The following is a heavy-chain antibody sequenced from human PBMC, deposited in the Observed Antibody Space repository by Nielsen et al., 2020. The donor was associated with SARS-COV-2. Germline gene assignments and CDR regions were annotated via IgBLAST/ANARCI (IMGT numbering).Heavy chain of an antibody. CDR2: ISAYNGNT. J-gene: IGHJ4*02. CDR1: GYTFTSYG. Sequence: ASVKVSCKASGYTFTSYGISWVRQAPGQGLEWMGWISAYNGNTNYAQKLQGRVTITADESTSTAYMELSSLRSEDTAVYYCARVSQWELQVYWGQGTLVTVSS. CDR3: ARVSQWELQVY. V-gene: IGHV1-18*01. D-gene: IGHD1-26*01.